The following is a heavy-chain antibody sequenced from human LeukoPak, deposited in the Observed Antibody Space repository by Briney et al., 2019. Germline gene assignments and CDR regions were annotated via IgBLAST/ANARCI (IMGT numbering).Heavy chain of an antibody. CDR2: INPNSGGT. CDR1: GYTFTGYY. CDR3: ARDVGVVAATYFDY. V-gene: IGHV1-2*02. D-gene: IGHD2-15*01. Sequence: ASVKVSCKASGYTFTGYYMHWVRQAPGQGLEWMGWINPNSGGTNYAQDFHGRVTMTRDTSISTAYMELSRLRSDDTAVYYCARDVGVVAATYFDYWGQGTLVTVSS. J-gene: IGHJ4*02.